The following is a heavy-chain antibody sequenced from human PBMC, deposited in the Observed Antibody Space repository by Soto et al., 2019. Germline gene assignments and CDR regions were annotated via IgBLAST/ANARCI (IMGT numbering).Heavy chain of an antibody. CDR3: ATAEVDH. V-gene: IGHV3-74*01. J-gene: IGHJ5*02. CDR1: GFTFANHW. Sequence: GGSLRLSCAASGFTFANHWMHWVRQAPGKGLEWVSRVISDGKTIDYADSVKGRFTVSRDDAKNTLYLQMNSLRAEDTAVYYCATAEVDHWGPGTLVTVSS. CDR2: VISDGKTI.